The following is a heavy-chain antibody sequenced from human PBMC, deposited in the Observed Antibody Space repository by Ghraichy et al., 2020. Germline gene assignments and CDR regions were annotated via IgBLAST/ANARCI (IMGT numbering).Heavy chain of an antibody. CDR3: AAQGGWELLPPDAFDI. CDR2: INHSGST. J-gene: IGHJ3*02. D-gene: IGHD1-26*01. CDR1: GGSFSGYY. Sequence: SETLSLTCAVYGGSFSGYYWSWIRQPPGKGLEWIGEINHSGSTNYNPSLKSRVTISVDTSKNQFSLKLSSVTAADTAVYYCAAQGGWELLPPDAFDIWGQGTMVTVSS. V-gene: IGHV4-34*01.